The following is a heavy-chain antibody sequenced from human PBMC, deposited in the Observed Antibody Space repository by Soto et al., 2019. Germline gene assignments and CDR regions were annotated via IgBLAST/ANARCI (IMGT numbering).Heavy chain of an antibody. CDR1: GFTFRNYG. J-gene: IGHJ6*02. CDR2: ISYDGRDK. D-gene: IGHD1-26*01. CDR3: AKDPSIGSGTYYYAMDV. Sequence: PGGSLRLSCSASGFTFRNYGMHWVRRAPGKGLEWVAVISYDGRDKKYADSVKGRFTISRDNSENTLYLQMNSLRREDTAVYFCAKDPSIGSGTYYYAMDVWGQGTTVTVSS. V-gene: IGHV3-30*18.